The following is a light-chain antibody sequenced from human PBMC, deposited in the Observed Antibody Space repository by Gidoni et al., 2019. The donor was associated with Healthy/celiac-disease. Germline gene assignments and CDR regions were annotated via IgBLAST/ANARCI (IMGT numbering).Light chain of an antibody. CDR2: WAS. CDR3: QQYYSTPLT. CDR1: QSVLYSSNNKNY. J-gene: IGKJ4*01. Sequence: DIVMTPSPASLAVSLGERATINCKSSQSVLYSSNNKNYLAWYQQKPGQPPKLLIYWASTRESGVPDRFSGSGSGTDFTLTISSLQAEDVAVYYCQQYYSTPLTFXGXTKVEIK. V-gene: IGKV4-1*01.